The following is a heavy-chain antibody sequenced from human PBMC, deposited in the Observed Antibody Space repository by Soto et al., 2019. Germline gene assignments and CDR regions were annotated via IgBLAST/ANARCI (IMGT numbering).Heavy chain of an antibody. CDR2: INSDGSST. CDR3: ARAQRGSTVNPLGY. Sequence: EVQLVESGGGLVQPGGSLRLSCAASGFTFSSYWMHWVRQAPGKGLVWVSRINSDGSSTSYADSVKGRFTIARDNAKNTLYLQMNSLRAEATAVYYCARAQRGSTVNPLGYWGQGTLVTVSS. D-gene: IGHD3-16*01. CDR1: GFTFSSYW. J-gene: IGHJ4*02. V-gene: IGHV3-74*01.